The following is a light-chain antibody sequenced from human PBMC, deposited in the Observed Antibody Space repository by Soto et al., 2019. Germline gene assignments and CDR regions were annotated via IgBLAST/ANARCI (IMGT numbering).Light chain of an antibody. V-gene: IGLV2-14*03. CDR2: EVS. J-gene: IGLJ1*01. Sequence: QSVLTQPASVSGSPGQSITISCTGTSSDVGAYDYVSWYQQHPDKAPKLMIYEVSNRPSGVSKRFSGSKSVNTATLTIYGLQAEDEADYYCSSYTSSSTRVFGTGTKVTVL. CDR3: SSYTSSSTRV. CDR1: SSDVGAYDY.